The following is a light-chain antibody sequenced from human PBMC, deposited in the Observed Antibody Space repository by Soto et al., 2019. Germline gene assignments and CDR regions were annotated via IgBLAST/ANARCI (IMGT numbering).Light chain of an antibody. CDR3: QHRMNWPLT. J-gene: IGKJ5*01. CDR2: GAS. Sequence: ESALTQSPVTLSMSPWERATLSCSASQSVSSSYLAWYQQKPGQAPRLLIYGASSRATGIPDRFSGSGSETDFTLTISSLEPEDFAVYYCQHRMNWPLTFGQGTRLEIK. V-gene: IGKV3D-20*02. CDR1: QSVSSSY.